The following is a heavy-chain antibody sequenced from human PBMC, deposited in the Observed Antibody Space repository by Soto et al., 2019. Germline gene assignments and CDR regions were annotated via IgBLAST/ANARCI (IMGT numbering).Heavy chain of an antibody. CDR2: ISWNSGSI. V-gene: IGHV3-9*01. CDR3: ARVTYYYDSSPEAFDI. CDR1: GFTFDDYA. D-gene: IGHD3-22*01. J-gene: IGHJ3*02. Sequence: PGGSLRLSCAASGFTFDDYAMHWVRQAPGKGLEWVSGISWNSGSIGYADSVKGRFTISRDNAKNSLYLQMNSLRSEDTAVYYCARVTYYYDSSPEAFDIWGQGTMVTVSS.